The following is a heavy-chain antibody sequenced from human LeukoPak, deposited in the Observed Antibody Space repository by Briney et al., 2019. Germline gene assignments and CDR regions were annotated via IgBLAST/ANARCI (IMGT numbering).Heavy chain of an antibody. CDR1: GGSFRGYY. J-gene: IGHJ6*02. V-gene: IGHV4-34*01. CDR2: INHSGST. D-gene: IGHD2-2*01. CDR3: VRGVLYCSSTSCYWHYYYYGMDV. Sequence: TSETLSLTCAVYGGSFRGYYWSWIRQPSGKGLEWIGEINHSGSTNYNPSLKSRVTISVDTSKNQFSLKLSSVTAADTAVYYCVRGVLYCSSTSCYWHYYYYGMDVWGQGTTVTVSS.